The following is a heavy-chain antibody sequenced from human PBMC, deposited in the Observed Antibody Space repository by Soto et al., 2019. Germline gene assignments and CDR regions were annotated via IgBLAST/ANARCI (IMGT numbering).Heavy chain of an antibody. J-gene: IGHJ5*02. D-gene: IGHD3-16*01. V-gene: IGHV1-8*01. CDR1: GYLFTNND. CDR3: ARMATFGSLNWFDP. Sequence: XSVKVSCKASGYLFTNNDFIWVRQSTGQGLEWMGWMNPGSGDTGYAQKFQGRVTMTRDISIATAYMELSSLRSDDTAIYYCARMATFGSLNWFDPWGQRTLVTVSS. CDR2: MNPGSGDT.